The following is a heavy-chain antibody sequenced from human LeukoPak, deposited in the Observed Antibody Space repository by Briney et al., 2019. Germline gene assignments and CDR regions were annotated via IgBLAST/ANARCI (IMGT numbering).Heavy chain of an antibody. CDR2: INHSGSA. D-gene: IGHD5/OR15-5a*01. J-gene: IGHJ4*02. Sequence: SETLSLTCAVYGESFSGYYWSWIRQPPGKGLEWIGEINHSGSANYNPSLKSRVTISLDTSKSQFSLKLSSVTAADTAVYYCARSVYDTIGPFDYWGQGTLVTVSS. V-gene: IGHV4-34*01. CDR1: GESFSGYY. CDR3: ARSVYDTIGPFDY.